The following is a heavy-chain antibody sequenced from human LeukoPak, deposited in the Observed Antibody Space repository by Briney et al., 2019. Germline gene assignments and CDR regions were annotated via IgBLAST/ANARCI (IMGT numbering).Heavy chain of an antibody. D-gene: IGHD3-10*01. CDR1: GMSLSATGVA. CDR2: IYWNGDK. CDR3: AHSHPAIITAVNRYFDY. Sequence: ESGPTLVNPTETLTLTCSFSGMSLSATGVAVGWIRQPPGKAPEWLALIYWNGDKRYSPSLKSRLTISKDTSKDQVVLAMSNMDPVDTGTYYCAHSHPAIITAVNRYFDYWGQGTLVTVSS. J-gene: IGHJ4*02. V-gene: IGHV2-5*01.